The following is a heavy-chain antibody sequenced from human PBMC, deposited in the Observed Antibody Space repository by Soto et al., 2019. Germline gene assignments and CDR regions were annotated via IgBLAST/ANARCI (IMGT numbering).Heavy chain of an antibody. CDR2: ISSSSTI. CDR1: GFTFGSYS. CDR3: ANLYDFWSGYPVN. V-gene: IGHV3-48*02. D-gene: IGHD3-3*01. J-gene: IGHJ4*02. Sequence: PGGSLRLSCAASGFTFGSYSMNWVRQAPGKGLEWVSYISSSSTIYYADSVKGRFTISRDNAKNSLYLQMNSLRDEDTAVYYCANLYDFWSGYPVNWGQGTLVTVSS.